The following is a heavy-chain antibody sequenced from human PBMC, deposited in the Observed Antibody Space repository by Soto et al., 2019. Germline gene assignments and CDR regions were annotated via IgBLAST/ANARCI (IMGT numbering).Heavy chain of an antibody. J-gene: IGHJ4*02. CDR2: IYYTGST. V-gene: IGHV4-61*08. D-gene: IGHD3-9*01. CDR3: ARASDILTGYYSYYFDY. CDR1: GGSISSGGYY. Sequence: SETLSLTCTVSGGSISSGGYYWSWIRQHPGKGLEWIGYIYYTGSTKYNPSLKSRVTTSVDTSKNQFSLKLSSVTAADTAVYYCARASDILTGYYSYYFDYWGQGTLVTVSS.